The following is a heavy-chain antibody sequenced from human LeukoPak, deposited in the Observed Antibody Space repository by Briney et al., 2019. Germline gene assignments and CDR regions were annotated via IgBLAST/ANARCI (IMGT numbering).Heavy chain of an antibody. CDR2: IFHGETT. CDR1: DYSVTSAYY. CDR3: ARVGSSWYWDDY. D-gene: IGHD6-13*01. Sequence: SETLSLTCAVSDYSVTSAYYWGWIRQFPGKELEWIGSIFHGETTYYNPSLESRVTISVDPSKNQFSLRLTSVTAADTAVYYCARVGSSWYWDDYWGQGTLVTFSS. V-gene: IGHV4-38-2*01. J-gene: IGHJ4*02.